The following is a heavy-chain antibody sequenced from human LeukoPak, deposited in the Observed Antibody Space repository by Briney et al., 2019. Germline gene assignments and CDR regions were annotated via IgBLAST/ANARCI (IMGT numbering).Heavy chain of an antibody. CDR1: GFTFSSYG. CDR2: IRYDGGNK. V-gene: IGHV3-30*02. J-gene: IGHJ4*02. Sequence: GGSLRLSCAASGFTFSSYGMHWVRQAPGKGLEWVAFIRYDGGNKYYADSVKGRFTISRDNSKNTLYLQMNSLRAEDTAVYYCAGGADYWGQGTLVTVSS. D-gene: IGHD3-16*01. CDR3: AGGADY.